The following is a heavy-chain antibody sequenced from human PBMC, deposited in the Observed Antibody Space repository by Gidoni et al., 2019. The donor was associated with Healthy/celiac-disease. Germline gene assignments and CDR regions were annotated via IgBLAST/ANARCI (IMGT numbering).Heavy chain of an antibody. V-gene: IGHV1-3*01. CDR2: VNAGNGNT. Sequence: QVQLVQPGAEGKKPGASVKVPCKASGYTFTSYAMHWVRQAPGQRLGWMGWVNAGNGNTKYSQEFQGRVTITRDTSASTAYMELSSLRSEDTAVYYCARSALGYCTGGVCYGMDVWGKGTTVTVSS. J-gene: IGHJ6*04. D-gene: IGHD2-8*02. CDR3: ARSALGYCTGGVCYGMDV. CDR1: GYTFTSYA.